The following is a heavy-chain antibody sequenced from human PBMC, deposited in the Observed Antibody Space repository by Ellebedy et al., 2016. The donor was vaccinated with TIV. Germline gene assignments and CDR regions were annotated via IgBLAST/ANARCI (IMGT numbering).Heavy chain of an antibody. D-gene: IGHD1-14*01. CDR3: ARLRQSRDRSHWYFDL. CDR2: IFMSGST. CDR1: GGSFSSYY. V-gene: IGHV4-4*07. Sequence: SETLSLTXTVSGGSFSSYYWSWIRQSAGKGLEWIGRIFMSGSTTYNPSLKNQVTMSVDASTTQLSLNLSSVTAADTAVYFCARLRQSRDRSHWYFDLWGRGTLVTVSS. J-gene: IGHJ2*01.